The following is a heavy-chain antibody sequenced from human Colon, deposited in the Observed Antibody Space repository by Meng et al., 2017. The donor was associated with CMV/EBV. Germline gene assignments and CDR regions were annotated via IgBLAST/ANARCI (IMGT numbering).Heavy chain of an antibody. Sequence: GESLKISCTASGFTFGDYAMSWVRQAPGKGLEWVGFIRSKAYGGTTEYAASVKGRFTISRDDSKSIAYLQMSSLKTEDTAVYYCTPGIADNWGQGTLVTVSS. CDR3: TPGIADN. CDR2: IRSKAYGGTT. V-gene: IGHV3-49*04. J-gene: IGHJ4*02. D-gene: IGHD6-13*01. CDR1: GFTFGDYA.